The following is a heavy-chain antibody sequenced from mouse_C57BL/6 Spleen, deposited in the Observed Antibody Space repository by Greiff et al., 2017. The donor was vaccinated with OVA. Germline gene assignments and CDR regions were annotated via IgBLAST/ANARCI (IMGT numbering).Heavy chain of an antibody. J-gene: IGHJ2*01. V-gene: IGHV5-17*01. Sequence: EVNVLQSGGGLVKPGGSLKLSCAASGFTFNDYGMHWVRQAPEQGLEWVACISSDSSTIYYAPTVKGRFTISRDNAKNTLYLQMTSLRSEDTAVYYCARRSGYDSRDFDYWGQGTPLTVSS. D-gene: IGHD2-4*01. CDR3: ARRSGYDSRDFDY. CDR2: ISSDSSTI. CDR1: GFTFNDYG.